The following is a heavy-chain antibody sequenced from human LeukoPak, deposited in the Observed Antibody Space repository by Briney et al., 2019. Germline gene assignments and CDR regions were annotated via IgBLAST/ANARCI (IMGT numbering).Heavy chain of an antibody. CDR1: GFTFSSYA. CDR3: AKRGAAGTYFDY. D-gene: IGHD6-19*01. Sequence: WGSLRLSCAASGFTFSSYAMSWVRQAPGRGLGWVSTISGSGDSTNYADSVKGRFTISRDNSKNTLYLQMNSLRAEDTAVYYCAKRGAAGTYFDYWGQGTLGSVSS. V-gene: IGHV3-23*01. CDR2: ISGSGDST. J-gene: IGHJ4*02.